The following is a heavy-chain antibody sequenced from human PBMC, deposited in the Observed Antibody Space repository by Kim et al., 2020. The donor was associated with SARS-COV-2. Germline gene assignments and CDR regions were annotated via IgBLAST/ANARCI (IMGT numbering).Heavy chain of an antibody. CDR1: GLTFRRFA. D-gene: IGHD5-12*01. CDR2: IRGSDSST. CDR3: AKGGGSNVREFDY. V-gene: IGHV3-23*01. Sequence: GGSLRLSCAASGLTFRRFAMSWVRQAPGKGLEWVSTIRGSDSSTYYADSVKGRFTISRDNSKNTLYLQMNSLRVEDTAVYYCAKGGGSNVREFDYWGQGTLVTVSS. J-gene: IGHJ4*02.